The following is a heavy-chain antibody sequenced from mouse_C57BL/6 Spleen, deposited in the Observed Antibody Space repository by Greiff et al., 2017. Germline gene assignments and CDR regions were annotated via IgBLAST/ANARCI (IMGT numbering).Heavy chain of an antibody. CDR1: GYTFTSYW. CDR3: ARSDDGYYPYYAMDY. Sequence: VQLQQSGAELVKPGASVKMSCKASGYTFTSYWITWVKQRPGQGLEWIGDIYPGSGSTNYNEKFKSKATLTVDTSSSTAYMQLSSLTSEDSAVYYCARSDDGYYPYYAMDYWGQGTSVTVSS. J-gene: IGHJ4*01. CDR2: IYPGSGST. V-gene: IGHV1-55*01. D-gene: IGHD2-3*01.